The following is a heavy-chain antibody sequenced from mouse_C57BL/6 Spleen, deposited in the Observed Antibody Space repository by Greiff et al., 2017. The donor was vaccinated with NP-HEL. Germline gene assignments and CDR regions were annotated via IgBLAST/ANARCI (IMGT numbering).Heavy chain of an antibody. J-gene: IGHJ3*01. CDR3: AGGGAQARAWFAY. CDR1: GYSFTDYN. V-gene: IGHV1-39*01. Sequence: VQLQESGPELVKPGASVKISCKASGYSFTDYNMNWVKQSHGQSLEWIGVINPNYGTTSYNQKFKGKATLTVDQSSSTAYMQLNSLTSEDSAVYYCAGGGAQARAWFAYWGKGTLVTVSA. CDR2: INPNYGTT. D-gene: IGHD3-2*02.